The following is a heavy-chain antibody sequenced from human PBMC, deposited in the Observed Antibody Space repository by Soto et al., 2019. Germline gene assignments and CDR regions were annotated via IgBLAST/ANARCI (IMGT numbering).Heavy chain of an antibody. CDR1: GFTFSSYE. D-gene: IGHD6-13*01. J-gene: IGHJ5*02. CDR3: ARGDSRSWYSPNWFDP. V-gene: IGHV3-48*03. CDR2: ISSSGSTI. Sequence: GGSLRLSCAASGFTFSSYEMNWVRQAPGKGLEWVSYISSSGSTIYYADSVKGRFTISRDNAKNSLYLQMNSLRAEDTAVYYCARGDSRSWYSPNWFDPWGQGTLVTVYS.